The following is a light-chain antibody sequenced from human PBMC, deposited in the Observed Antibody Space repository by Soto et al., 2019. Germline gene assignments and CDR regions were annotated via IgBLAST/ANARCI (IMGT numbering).Light chain of an antibody. V-gene: IGKV1-6*01. CDR2: AAS. CDR3: QQYKRYSKT. J-gene: IGKJ1*01. CDR1: QGIRND. Sequence: AIQMTQCPSSLSASVRDRVTITCRASQGIRNDLGWYQQKPGKAPKLLIYAASSLRSGVPARFSGSGSGTDFTLTISSLQPEDFATYYCQQYKRYSKTFGQGTKVDIK.